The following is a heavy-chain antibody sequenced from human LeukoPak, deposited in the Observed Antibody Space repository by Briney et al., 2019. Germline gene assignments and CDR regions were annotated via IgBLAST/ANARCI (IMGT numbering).Heavy chain of an antibody. CDR1: GFTFRTYW. CDR3: ARTPLGFGQNGTYYYYYYMDV. CDR2: INSDGTTK. V-gene: IGHV3-74*01. D-gene: IGHD3-3*01. Sequence: GGSLRLSCAASGFTFRTYWMHWVRQVPGKGLVWVSRINSDGTTKAYADSVKGRFTISRDNARDTLYLQMNSLRVEDAAVYYCARTPLGFGQNGTYYYYYYMDVWGKGPRSPSP. J-gene: IGHJ6*03.